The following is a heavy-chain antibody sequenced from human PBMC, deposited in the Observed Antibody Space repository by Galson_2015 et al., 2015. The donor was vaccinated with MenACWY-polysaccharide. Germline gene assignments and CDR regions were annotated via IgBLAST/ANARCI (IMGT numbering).Heavy chain of an antibody. Sequence: LRLPCAASGFPFRTYDMGWGRPAPGEGLEGVSSIFGGDEDKYYTDTVKGRFTISRDNSKNTLYLQMNSLRAEDKAVYYCAKYGGKIGSTSPPPYYFDSWGQGTLVTVSS. D-gene: IGHD1-7*01. CDR1: GFPFRTYD. CDR3: AKYGGKIGSTSPPPYYFDS. V-gene: IGHV3-23*01. J-gene: IGHJ4*02. CDR2: IFGGDEDK.